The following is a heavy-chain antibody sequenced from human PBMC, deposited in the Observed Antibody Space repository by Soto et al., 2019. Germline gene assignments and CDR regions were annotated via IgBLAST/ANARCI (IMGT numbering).Heavy chain of an antibody. CDR1: GFTFSSYG. CDR2: ISYDGSNK. CDR3: AKGVVYPWLTTFDY. Sequence: QVQLVESGGGVVQPGRSLRLSCAASGFTFSSYGMHWVRQAPGKGLEWVAVISYDGSNKYYADSVKGRFTISRDNSKNTLYLQMNSLRAGDTAVYYCAKGVVYPWLTTFDYWGQGTLVTVSS. J-gene: IGHJ4*02. V-gene: IGHV3-30*18. D-gene: IGHD2-8*02.